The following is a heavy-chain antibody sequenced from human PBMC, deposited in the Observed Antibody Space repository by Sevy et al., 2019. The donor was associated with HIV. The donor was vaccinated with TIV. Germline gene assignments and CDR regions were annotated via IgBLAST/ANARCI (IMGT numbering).Heavy chain of an antibody. V-gene: IGHV3-21*03. CDR3: VRATYISGSDYFDY. CDR2: ISSPSSYI. J-gene: IGHJ4*02. D-gene: IGHD5-18*01. CDR1: GFTFSGYT. Sequence: GGSLRLSCTAAGFTFSGYTMNWVRQAPGKGLEWISSISSPSSYIEYADSVKGRFTISRDNAKNSLYLKMNSLTAEDTAVYFCVRATYISGSDYFDYWGQGTLVTVSS.